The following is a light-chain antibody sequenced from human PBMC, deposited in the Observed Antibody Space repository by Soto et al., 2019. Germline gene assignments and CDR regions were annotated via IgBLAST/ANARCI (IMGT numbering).Light chain of an antibody. CDR2: AAA. CDR3: QQSYSTPFT. CDR1: RTIFTF. V-gene: IGKV1-39*01. J-gene: IGKJ3*01. Sequence: DIQMTQSPSSLSASVGDRVTITCRASRTIFTFLNWYQQKPGKAPNLLIYAAATLQSGVPSRSSGSASGTDFTLTISSLQPEDFATYYCQQSYSTPFTFGPGTKVDLK.